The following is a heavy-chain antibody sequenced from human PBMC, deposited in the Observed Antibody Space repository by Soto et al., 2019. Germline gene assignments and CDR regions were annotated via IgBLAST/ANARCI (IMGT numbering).Heavy chain of an antibody. D-gene: IGHD1-1*01. CDR2: LYSGGGT. CDR3: AREGNYNSGDY. Sequence: RGGSLRLSCAASGFTVSSNYMSWVRQAPGKGLEWISVLYSGGGTYYADSVKGRFTISRDNSKNTLYLQMNSLRAEDTAVYYCAREGNYNSGDYWGQGTLVTVSS. V-gene: IGHV3-53*01. CDR1: GFTVSSNY. J-gene: IGHJ4*02.